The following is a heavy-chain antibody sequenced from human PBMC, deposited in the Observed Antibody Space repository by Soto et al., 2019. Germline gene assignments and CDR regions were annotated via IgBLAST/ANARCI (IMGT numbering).Heavy chain of an antibody. Sequence: EVQVVESGGGLVQPGGSLRLSCAASGLIFSDYHMDWVRQAPGKGLEWVGRIRRKANSYTTEYAASVKGRFTISRDESKNSLHLQMNSLKTEDTAVYYCARLGGWAGGSNDTDVWGQGTRVTVSS. CDR3: ARLGGWAGGSNDTDV. CDR2: IRRKANSYTT. J-gene: IGHJ6*01. CDR1: GLIFSDYH. V-gene: IGHV3-72*01. D-gene: IGHD6-19*01.